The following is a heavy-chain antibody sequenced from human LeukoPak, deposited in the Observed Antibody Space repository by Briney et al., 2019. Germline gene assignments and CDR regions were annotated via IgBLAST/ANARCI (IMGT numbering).Heavy chain of an antibody. J-gene: IGHJ4*02. Sequence: GGSLRLSCAASGFTFDDYGMSWVRQAPGKGLEWVSGINWNGGSTYYADSVKGRFTISRDNSKNTLYLQMNSLRAEDTAVYYCAKARRFSYDFDYWGKGTLVTVSS. CDR3: AKARRFSYDFDY. CDR1: GFTFDDYG. V-gene: IGHV3-20*04. D-gene: IGHD5-18*01. CDR2: INWNGGST.